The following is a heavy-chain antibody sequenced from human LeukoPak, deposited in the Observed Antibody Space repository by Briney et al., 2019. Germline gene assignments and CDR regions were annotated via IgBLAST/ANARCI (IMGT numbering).Heavy chain of an antibody. Sequence: SETLSLTCTVSGASISSISYYWGWIRQPPGKGLEWVGNTHYSGTTYYNPSLKSRVTISLDTSNNQLSLKLTSVTAADTAVYYYARGPGYSSGRNWFDPWGQGTLVTVSS. V-gene: IGHV4-39*07. D-gene: IGHD6-19*01. J-gene: IGHJ5*02. CDR1: GASISSISYY. CDR3: ARGPGYSSGRNWFDP. CDR2: THYSGTT.